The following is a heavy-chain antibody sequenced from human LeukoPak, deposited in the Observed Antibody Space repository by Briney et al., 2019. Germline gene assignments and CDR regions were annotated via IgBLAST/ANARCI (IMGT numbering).Heavy chain of an antibody. V-gene: IGHV3-48*04. Sequence: PGGSLRLSCAASRFTFSSYSMNWVRQAPGKGLEWVSYISSSSSTIYYADSVKGRFTISRDNAKNSLYLQMNSLRAEDTAVYYCARIDYDFWRRYYYYMDVWGKGTTVTVSS. CDR2: ISSSSSTI. J-gene: IGHJ6*03. D-gene: IGHD3-3*01. CDR3: ARIDYDFWRRYYYYMDV. CDR1: RFTFSSYS.